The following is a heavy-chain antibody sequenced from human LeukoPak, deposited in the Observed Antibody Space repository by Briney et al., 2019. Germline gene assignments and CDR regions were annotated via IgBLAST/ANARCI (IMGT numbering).Heavy chain of an antibody. D-gene: IGHD3-10*01. CDR2: ISWDGGST. J-gene: IGHJ4*02. CDR3: ATYYSDSGYLDY. Sequence: GGSLRLSCAASGFTFDDYTMHWVRQAPGKGLEWVSLISWDGGSTYYADSVKGRFTISRDNSKNTLYLQMNSLRAEDTAVYYCATYYSDSGYLDYWGQGTLVTVSS. CDR1: GFTFDDYT. V-gene: IGHV3-43*01.